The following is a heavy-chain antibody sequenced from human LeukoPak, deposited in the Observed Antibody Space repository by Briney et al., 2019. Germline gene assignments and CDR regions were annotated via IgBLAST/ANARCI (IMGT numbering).Heavy chain of an antibody. J-gene: IGHJ4*02. CDR3: ARSMVVTAPYYFDY. Sequence: ASVKVSCKASGYTFTGYYMHWVRQAPGQGLEWMGWINPNSGGTNYAQKLQGRVTMTTDTSTSTAYMELRSLRSDDTAVYYCARSMVVTAPYYFDYWGQGTLVTVSS. D-gene: IGHD2-21*02. CDR2: INPNSGGT. V-gene: IGHV1-2*02. CDR1: GYTFTGYY.